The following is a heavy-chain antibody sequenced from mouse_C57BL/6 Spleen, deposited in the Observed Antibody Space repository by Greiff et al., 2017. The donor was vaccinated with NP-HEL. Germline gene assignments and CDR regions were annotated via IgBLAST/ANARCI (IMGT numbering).Heavy chain of an antibody. J-gene: IGHJ1*03. CDR1: GYTFTSYW. Sequence: QVQLQQPGAELVRPGSSVKLSCKASGYTFTSYWMDWVKQRPGQGLEWIGNIYPSDSETHYNQKFKDKATLTVDKSSSTAYMQLSSLTSEGSAVYYCARPMGDSGTVWYFDVWGTGTTVTVSS. D-gene: IGHD4-1*01. CDR3: ARPMGDSGTVWYFDV. V-gene: IGHV1-61*01. CDR2: IYPSDSET.